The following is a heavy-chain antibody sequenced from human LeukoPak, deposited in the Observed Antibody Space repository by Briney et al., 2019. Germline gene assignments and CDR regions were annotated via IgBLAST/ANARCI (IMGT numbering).Heavy chain of an antibody. J-gene: IGHJ4*02. D-gene: IGHD2-2*01. CDR2: FDPEDGET. Sequence: ASVKVSCKVSGYTLTELSMHWVRQAPGKGLEWMGGFDPEDGETIYAQKFQGRVTMTEDTSTDTAYMELSSLRSEDTAVYYCARVGAYCTSTSCLDYWGQGTLVTVSS. CDR3: ARVGAYCTSTSCLDY. V-gene: IGHV1-24*01. CDR1: GYTLTELS.